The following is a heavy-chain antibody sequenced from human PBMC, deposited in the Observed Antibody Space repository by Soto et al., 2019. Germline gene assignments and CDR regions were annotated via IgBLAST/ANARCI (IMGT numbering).Heavy chain of an antibody. CDR1: GGTISSNY. V-gene: IGHV4-59*01. CDR2: ISFSGNT. Sequence: SETLSLTCAVSGGTISSNYWSWIRQPPGKGLEWIGYISFSGNTNYNPSLKSRVTMSVDTSQNQFSLKLNSVTAADTAVYYCASGPDRAKTGYWGPGTLVTVSS. CDR3: ASGPDRAKTGY. J-gene: IGHJ4*02.